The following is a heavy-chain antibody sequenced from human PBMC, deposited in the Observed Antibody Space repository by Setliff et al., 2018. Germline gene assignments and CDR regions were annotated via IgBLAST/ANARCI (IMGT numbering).Heavy chain of an antibody. V-gene: IGHV4-4*02. Sequence: PSETLSLTCTVSGESIRSNNWWNWVRQPPGKGLEWIGDIYQSGTTNYNPSLKSRVTISIDTSKSQFSLKLSSMTAADTALYYCARNPDFLQYSFDLWGRGTLVTVSS. CDR3: ARNPDFLQYSFDL. CDR2: IYQSGTT. J-gene: IGHJ2*01. CDR1: GESIRSNNW. D-gene: IGHD5-12*01.